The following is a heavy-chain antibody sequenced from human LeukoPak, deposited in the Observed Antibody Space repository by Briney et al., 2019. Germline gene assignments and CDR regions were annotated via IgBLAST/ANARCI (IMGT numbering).Heavy chain of an antibody. V-gene: IGHV4-31*03. D-gene: IGHD4/OR15-4a*01. CDR1: GGSISSSSYY. J-gene: IGHJ3*02. CDR2: IYYTGTT. CDR3: ARAAWRGSNSRDAFDI. Sequence: SETLSLTCTVSGGSISSSSYYWGWIRQHPGKGLEWIGYIYYTGTTYYNPSLKSRLTISVDTSKNQFSLNLRSMTAADTAVYYCARAAWRGSNSRDAFDIWGQGTVVTVSS.